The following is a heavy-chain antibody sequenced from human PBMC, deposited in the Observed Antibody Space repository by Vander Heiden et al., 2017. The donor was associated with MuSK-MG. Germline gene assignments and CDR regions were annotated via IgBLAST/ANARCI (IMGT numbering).Heavy chain of an antibody. CDR1: GFIFSSYA. CDR2: ISDDGSKK. Sequence: VHLVESGGGVVQPGGSLRLSCGASGFIFSSYAMHWVRQAPGKGLEWVAVISDDGSKKYYADSVKGRFTISRDNSKNMLALQMDSLRVEDTALYYCASRYSSSWSLDYWGQGTLVTVSS. D-gene: IGHD6-13*01. CDR3: ASRYSSSWSLDY. J-gene: IGHJ4*02. V-gene: IGHV3-30*04.